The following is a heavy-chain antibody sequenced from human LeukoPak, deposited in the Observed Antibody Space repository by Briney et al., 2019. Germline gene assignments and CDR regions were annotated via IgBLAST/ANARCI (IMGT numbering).Heavy chain of an antibody. CDR3: AIYYYDSSEVDY. J-gene: IGHJ4*02. CDR1: GGTFSSYA. Sequence: ASVKVSCKASGGTFSSYAISWVRQAPGQGLEWMGGIIPIFGTANYAQKFQGRVKITTDESTSTAYMELSSLRSEDTAVYYCAIYYYDSSEVDYWGQGTLVTVSS. D-gene: IGHD3-22*01. V-gene: IGHV1-69*05. CDR2: IIPIFGTA.